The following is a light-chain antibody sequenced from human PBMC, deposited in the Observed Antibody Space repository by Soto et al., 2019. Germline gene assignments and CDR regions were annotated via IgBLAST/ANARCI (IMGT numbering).Light chain of an antibody. V-gene: IGKV4-1*01. Sequence: PTSLAVSLGERAPINCKSSQSGLYRSNNKNYLAWYQQKPGQPPKLLIYWASTRESGVPDRFSGSGSGTDFTLTISSLQAEDGVVYYCPHYSITPMRFGQGTKVDIK. CDR3: PHYSITPMR. J-gene: IGKJ1*01. CDR1: QSGLYRSNNKNY. CDR2: WAS.